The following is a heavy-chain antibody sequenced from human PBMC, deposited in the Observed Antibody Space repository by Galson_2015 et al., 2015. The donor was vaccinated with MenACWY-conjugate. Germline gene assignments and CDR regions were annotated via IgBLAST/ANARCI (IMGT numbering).Heavy chain of an antibody. V-gene: IGHV3-23*01. CDR3: VKWSGYGDC. Sequence: SLRLSCAASGFTFSSNGMSWVRQAPGKGLEWVSGISGNTFYADSVKGRFTISRDNSKNPVYLQMNSLRAEDPAVYYCVKWSGYGDCWGQGTAVTVSA. CDR1: GFTFSSNG. D-gene: IGHD3-10*01. J-gene: IGHJ4*03. CDR2: ISGNT.